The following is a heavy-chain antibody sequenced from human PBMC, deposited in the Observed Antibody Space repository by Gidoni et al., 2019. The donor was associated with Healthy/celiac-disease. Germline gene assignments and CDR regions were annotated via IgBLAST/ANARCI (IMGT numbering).Heavy chain of an antibody. CDR1: GGSVSSGSYY. J-gene: IGHJ6*03. Sequence: QVQLQESGPGLVKPSETLSLTCTVSGGSVSSGSYYGGWIRQPPGKGLEWIGYIYYSGSTNYNPSLKSRVTISVDTSKNQFSLKLSSVTAADTAVYYCAVVPAAIPDYYYYMDVWGKGTTVTVSS. CDR2: IYYSGST. CDR3: AVVPAAIPDYYYYMDV. D-gene: IGHD2-2*02. V-gene: IGHV4-61*01.